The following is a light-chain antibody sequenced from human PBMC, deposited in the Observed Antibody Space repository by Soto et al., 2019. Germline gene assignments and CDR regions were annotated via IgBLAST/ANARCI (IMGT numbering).Light chain of an antibody. Sequence: QSVLTQPPSVSAAPGQKVTISCSGSSSNIGGNSVSWYQQLPGTAPKLLIYDDNKRPSGIPDRFSGSKSGTSATLSITGFQTGDEADYYCGSWDSSLSAYVVGTGTKVTVL. CDR3: GSWDSSLSAYV. V-gene: IGLV1-51*01. J-gene: IGLJ1*01. CDR1: SSNIGGNS. CDR2: DDN.